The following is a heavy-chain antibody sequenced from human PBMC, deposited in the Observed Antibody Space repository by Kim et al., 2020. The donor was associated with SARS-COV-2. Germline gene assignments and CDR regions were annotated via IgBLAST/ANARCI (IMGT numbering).Heavy chain of an antibody. D-gene: IGHD2-2*02. J-gene: IGHJ4*02. CDR2: ISYDGSNK. Sequence: GGSLRLSCAASGFTFSSYAMHWVRQAPGKGLEWVAVISYDGSNKYYADSVKGRFTISRDNSKNTLYLQMNSLRAEDTAVYYCARDVYRYCSSTSCYRVDYWGQGTLVTVSS. CDR3: ARDVYRYCSSTSCYRVDY. V-gene: IGHV3-30-3*01. CDR1: GFTFSSYA.